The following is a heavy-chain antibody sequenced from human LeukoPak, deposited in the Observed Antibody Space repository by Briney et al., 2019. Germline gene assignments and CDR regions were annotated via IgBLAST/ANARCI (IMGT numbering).Heavy chain of an antibody. CDR2: ISAYNGNT. V-gene: IGHV1-18*01. D-gene: IGHD3-10*01. J-gene: IGHJ6*03. CDR1: VYTFTSYG. Sequence: ASVKVSCKASVYTFTSYGISWVRQAPGQGLEWSGWISAYNGNTNYAQKLQGRVTMTTDTSTSTAYMQLTSLRADDTAAYSCARVYSYGSGRYYHFSAMDVWGKGTTVTTSS. CDR3: ARVYSYGSGRYYHFSAMDV.